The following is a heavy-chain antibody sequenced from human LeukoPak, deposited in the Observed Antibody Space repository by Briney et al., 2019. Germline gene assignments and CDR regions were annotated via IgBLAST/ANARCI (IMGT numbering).Heavy chain of an antibody. J-gene: IGHJ5*02. CDR1: GYTFTGYY. CDR2: INPNSGGT. Sequence: GASVKVSRKASGYTFTGYYMHWVRQAPGQGLEWMGWINPNSGGTNYAQKFQGRVTMTRDTSISTAYMELSRLRSDDTAVYYCATYPYYDSSGYYGGAWGQGTLVTVSS. CDR3: ATYPYYDSSGYYGGA. V-gene: IGHV1-2*02. D-gene: IGHD3-22*01.